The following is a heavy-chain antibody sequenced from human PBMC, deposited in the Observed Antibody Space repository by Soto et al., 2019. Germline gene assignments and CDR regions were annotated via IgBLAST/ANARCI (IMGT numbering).Heavy chain of an antibody. J-gene: IGHJ6*02. Sequence: FNIYTMVWVRQAPGQGLEWVGWISGYNGNTNYAQKFQGRVTLTRDTSTKTAFMELRSLTGDDTAVYYCAREYGMDVWGQGTTVPVS. CDR1: FNIYT. V-gene: IGHV1-18*01. CDR2: ISGYNGNT. CDR3: AREYGMDV.